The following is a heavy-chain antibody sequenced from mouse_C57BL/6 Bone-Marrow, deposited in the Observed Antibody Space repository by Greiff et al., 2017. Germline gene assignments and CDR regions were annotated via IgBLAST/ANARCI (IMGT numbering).Heavy chain of an antibody. V-gene: IGHV1-53*01. J-gene: IGHJ2*01. CDR1: GYTFTSYW. Sequence: VQLQQPGTELVKPGASVKLSCKASGYTFTSYWKHWVKQRPGQGLEWIGNINPSNGGTNYNEKFKSKATLPVDKSSSTAYMQLSSLTSEDSAVYYCARWGYYGSRDYWGQGTTLTVSS. CDR2: INPSNGGT. CDR3: ARWGYYGSRDY. D-gene: IGHD1-1*01.